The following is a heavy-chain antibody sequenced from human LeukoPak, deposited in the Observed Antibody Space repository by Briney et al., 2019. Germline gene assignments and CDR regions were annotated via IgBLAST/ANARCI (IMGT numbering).Heavy chain of an antibody. V-gene: IGHV4-39*01. J-gene: IGHJ4*02. CDR3: ARHQVYGDYRFDY. D-gene: IGHD4-17*01. Sequence: SETLSLTCTVSGGSISSSSYYWGWIRQPPGKGLEWIGSIYYSGSTYYNPSLKSRVTISVDTSKNQFSLKLSSVTAADTAVYHCARHQVYGDYRFDYWGQGTLVTVSS. CDR1: GGSISSSSYY. CDR2: IYYSGST.